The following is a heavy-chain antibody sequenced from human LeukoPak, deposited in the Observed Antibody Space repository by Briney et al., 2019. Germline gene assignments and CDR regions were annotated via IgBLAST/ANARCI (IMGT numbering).Heavy chain of an antibody. CDR3: ADYGVSGVRNNFY. CDR2: ISAASNT. D-gene: IGHD3-3*01. CDR1: GLAFSSYA. J-gene: IGHJ4*02. V-gene: IGHV3-23*01. Sequence: GGSLRLSCAASGLAFSSYAMSWVRQAPGKGLERVSTISAASNTFYADSVKGRFTISRDNSRNTVYLQMTSLRADDTAVYYCADYGVSGVRNNFYWGQGTLVTVSS.